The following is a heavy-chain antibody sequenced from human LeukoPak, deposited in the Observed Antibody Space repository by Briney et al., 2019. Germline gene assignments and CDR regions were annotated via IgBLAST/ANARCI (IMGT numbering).Heavy chain of an antibody. V-gene: IGHV3-74*01. CDR2: ISHDGSST. Sequence: PGGSLRLSCAASGFTFTNNWMHWVRQAPTSGLEWVSRISHDGSSTNYADSVKGRFTISRDNTKNTLYLQMNSLRADDTAVYYCARVSGGAFGVWGQGTLVTVSS. CDR1: GFTFTNNW. CDR3: ARVSGGAFGV. D-gene: IGHD2-15*01. J-gene: IGHJ3*01.